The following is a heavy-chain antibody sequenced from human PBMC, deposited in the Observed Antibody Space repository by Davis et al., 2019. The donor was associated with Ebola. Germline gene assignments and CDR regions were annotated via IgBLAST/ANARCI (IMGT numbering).Heavy chain of an antibody. Sequence: AASVKVSCKASGYTFTSYDINWVRQATGQGLEWMGWMNPNSGNTGYAQKFQGRVTMTRNTSISTAYMELSSLRSDDTAVYYCARDGYCSGGSCYYGYYYYGMDVWGQGTTVTVSS. CDR3: ARDGYCSGGSCYYGYYYYGMDV. V-gene: IGHV1-8*01. CDR1: GYTFTSYD. D-gene: IGHD2-15*01. CDR2: MNPNSGNT. J-gene: IGHJ6*02.